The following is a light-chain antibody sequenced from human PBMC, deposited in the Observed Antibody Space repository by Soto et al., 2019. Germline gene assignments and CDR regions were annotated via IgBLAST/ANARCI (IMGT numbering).Light chain of an antibody. Sequence: DIQMTQSPSSLSASVGDRVTITCRASQSISTYLNWYQQKPGQASKLLIYVASHLQSGVPSRFSGSGSGTDFTLTISGLQPEDFATYYCQQSYDTPAITFGQGTRLEIK. CDR2: VAS. V-gene: IGKV1-39*01. CDR1: QSISTY. CDR3: QQSYDTPAIT. J-gene: IGKJ5*01.